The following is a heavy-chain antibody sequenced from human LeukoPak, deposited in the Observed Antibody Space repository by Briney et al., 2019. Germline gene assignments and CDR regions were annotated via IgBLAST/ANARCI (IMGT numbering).Heavy chain of an antibody. Sequence: GGSLRLSCAASGFTFGSYAMTWVRQAPGKGLEWVSSIDASGGSTYYADSVKGRFTISRDNSKNTFYLQMNTLRADDAAVYYCAKGSGSGWYGWFAPWGQGTLVTVSS. CDR3: AKGSGSGWYGWFAP. V-gene: IGHV3-23*01. J-gene: IGHJ5*02. D-gene: IGHD6-19*01. CDR2: IDASGGST. CDR1: GFTFGSYA.